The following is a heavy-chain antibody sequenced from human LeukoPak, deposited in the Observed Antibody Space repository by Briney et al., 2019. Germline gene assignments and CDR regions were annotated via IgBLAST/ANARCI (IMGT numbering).Heavy chain of an antibody. J-gene: IGHJ4*02. Sequence: ASVKVSCKASGYTFSNYGITWVRQAPGKGLEWMGWISGYNGNTNFAQKLQGRVSMTTDTSTYTSDMELRSLRSDDTAVYYCARSLGDSSGYYPLPFDYWGQGTLVIVSS. CDR3: ARSLGDSSGYYPLPFDY. V-gene: IGHV1-18*01. CDR2: ISGYNGNT. CDR1: GYTFSNYG. D-gene: IGHD3-22*01.